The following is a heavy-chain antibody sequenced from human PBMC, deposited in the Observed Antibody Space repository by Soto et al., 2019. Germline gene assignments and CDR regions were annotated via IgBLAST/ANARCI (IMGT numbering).Heavy chain of an antibody. D-gene: IGHD6-6*01. CDR1: GGSISSGDYY. CDR2: IYYSGST. V-gene: IGHV4-30-4*02. J-gene: IGHJ4*02. Sequence: PSDTLSLTCTVSGGSISSGDYYWSWIRQPPGKGLEWIGYIYYSGSTYYNPSLKSRVTISVDTSKNQFSLKLSSVTAADTAVYYCARVGSSIEVRPFDYWGQGTLVTVSS. CDR3: ARVGSSIEVRPFDY.